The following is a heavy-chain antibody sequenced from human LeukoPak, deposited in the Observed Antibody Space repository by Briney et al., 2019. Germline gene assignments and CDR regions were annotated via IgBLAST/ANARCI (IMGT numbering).Heavy chain of an antibody. CDR1: GGSISSYY. J-gene: IGHJ4*02. D-gene: IGHD6-19*01. CDR2: IYYGGST. CDR3: ARTSSGWFTY. V-gene: IGHV4-59*08. Sequence: PSETLSLTCTVSGGSISSYYWSWIRQPAGKGLEWIGYIYYGGSTNYNPSLKSRVTISVDTSKNQFSLKLSSVTAADTAVYYCARTSSGWFTYWGQGTLVTVSS.